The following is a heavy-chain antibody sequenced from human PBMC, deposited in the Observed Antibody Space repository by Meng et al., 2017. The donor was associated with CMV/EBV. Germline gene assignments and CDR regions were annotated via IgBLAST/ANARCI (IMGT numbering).Heavy chain of an antibody. CDR1: GFTFSSYW. J-gene: IGHJ6*02. V-gene: IGHV3-7*01. Sequence: GGSLRLSCAASGFTFSSYWMSWVRQAPGKGLEWVANIKQDGSEKYYVDSVKGRFTISRDNAKNSLYLQMNSLRAEDTAAYYCARDKKTKYYYYGMDVWGQGTTVTVSS. CDR3: ARDKKTKYYYYGMDV. D-gene: IGHD2-8*01. CDR2: IKQDGSEK.